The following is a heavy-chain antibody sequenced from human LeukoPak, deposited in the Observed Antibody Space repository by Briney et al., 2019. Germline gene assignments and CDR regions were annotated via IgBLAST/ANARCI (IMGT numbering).Heavy chain of an antibody. CDR1: GFTFDDYA. J-gene: IGHJ4*02. Sequence: GGSLRLSCAASGFTFDDYAMHWVRQAPGKGLEWVSLISWDGGSTYYADSVKGRFTISRDNSKNSLYLQMNSLRAEDTALYYCAKGIQRYFDWLLGDYWGQGTLVTVSS. V-gene: IGHV3-43D*03. D-gene: IGHD3-9*01. CDR2: ISWDGGST. CDR3: AKGIQRYFDWLLGDY.